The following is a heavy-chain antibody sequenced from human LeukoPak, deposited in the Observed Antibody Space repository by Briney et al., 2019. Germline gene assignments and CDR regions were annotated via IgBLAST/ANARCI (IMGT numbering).Heavy chain of an antibody. CDR2: ISSSSRHI. Sequence: GGSLSLSCAGPGVTFSRYNMNWFRQAPGKGLKRVSSISSSSRHIFYADSVRGRFTISRDNAKNSLFLQMNSLRAEDTAVYYCARDAQWLVPEGYYYYMDVWGKGTTVTVS. D-gene: IGHD6-19*01. CDR1: GVTFSRYN. J-gene: IGHJ6*03. V-gene: IGHV3-21*01. CDR3: ARDAQWLVPEGYYYYMDV.